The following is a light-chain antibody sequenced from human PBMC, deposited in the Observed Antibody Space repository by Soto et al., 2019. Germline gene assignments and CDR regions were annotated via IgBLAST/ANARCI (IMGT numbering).Light chain of an antibody. Sequence: DFQRTESPSSLSAAVGDRVTITCRASQGISNYLAWYQQKPGKVPKLLIYAASTLQSGVPSRFSGSGSGTDFNLTISSLQPEDVATYYCQKYNSAPWTFGQGTKVEIK. CDR3: QKYNSAPWT. V-gene: IGKV1-27*01. J-gene: IGKJ1*01. CDR2: AAS. CDR1: QGISNY.